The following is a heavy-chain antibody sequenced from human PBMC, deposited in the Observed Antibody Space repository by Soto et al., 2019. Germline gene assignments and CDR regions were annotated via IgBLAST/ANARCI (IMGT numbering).Heavy chain of an antibody. D-gene: IGHD3-10*01. CDR1: VFTCSSYW. CDR3: TRDIGGKGAY. CDR2: IDEYGSTI. J-gene: IGHJ4*02. V-gene: IGHV3-74*01. Sequence: PWGSLRLSGAASVFTCSSYWMHWVRQVPGKGLLWVSRIDEYGSTINYADSVKGRFTISRDNARNTLYLEMNSLRAEDTALYYCTRDIGGKGAYWGPGTLVTVSS.